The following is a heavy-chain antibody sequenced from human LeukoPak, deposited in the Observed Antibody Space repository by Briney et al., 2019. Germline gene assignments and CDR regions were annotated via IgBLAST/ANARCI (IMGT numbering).Heavy chain of an antibody. CDR3: AKDSAISAYLYKDV. CDR2: IRYDGSNK. D-gene: IGHD3-3*01. Sequence: PGGSLRLSCAASGFTFSSYGMHWVRQAPGKGLEWVAFIRYDGSNKYYADSVKGRFTISRDNSKNTLYLQINSLRAEDTAVYYCAKDSAISAYLYKDVWGEGTTVTVSS. CDR1: GFTFSSYG. V-gene: IGHV3-30*02. J-gene: IGHJ6*03.